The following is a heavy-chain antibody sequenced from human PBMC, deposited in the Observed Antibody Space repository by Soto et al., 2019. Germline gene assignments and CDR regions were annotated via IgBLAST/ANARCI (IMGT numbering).Heavy chain of an antibody. V-gene: IGHV3-23*01. CDR3: AKDRNPDGLWPLDS. CDR2: IVGNGDE. Sequence: GGSLRLSCAASGFTFRTYAMSWVRQAPGKGLEWVAGIVGNGDEYYADTVRGRFTISRDNSNNILYLQMYSLRAEDTAVYYCAKDRNPDGLWPLDSGGQGTRVTVSS. D-gene: IGHD3-3*01. CDR1: GFTFRTYA. J-gene: IGHJ4*02.